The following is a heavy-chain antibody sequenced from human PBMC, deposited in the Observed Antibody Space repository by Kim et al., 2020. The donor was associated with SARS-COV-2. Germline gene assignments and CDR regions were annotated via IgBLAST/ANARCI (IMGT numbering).Heavy chain of an antibody. V-gene: IGHV1-2*02. D-gene: IGHD6-25*01. CDR2: INPNSGGT. J-gene: IGHJ5*02. CDR3: ARGRNPNSALSNWFDP. Sequence: ASVKVSCKASGYTFTGYYMHWVRQAPGQGLEWMGWINPNSGGTNYAQKFQGRVTMTRDTSISTAYMELSRLRSDDTAVYYCARGRNPNSALSNWFDPWGQGTLVTVSS. CDR1: GYTFTGYY.